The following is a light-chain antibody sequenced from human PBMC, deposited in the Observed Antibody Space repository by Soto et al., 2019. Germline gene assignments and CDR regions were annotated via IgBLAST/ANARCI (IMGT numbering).Light chain of an antibody. Sequence: EIVLTQSPGTLSLSPGERATLSCRASQSVNNNYLAWYQQKPGQPPKLLIFGPSSRAPGIPDRFSGSGSGTDFTLTITSLEPEDFAVYYCQQFGGSPPVTLGGGTKVEIK. CDR2: GPS. CDR3: QQFGGSPPVT. J-gene: IGKJ4*01. V-gene: IGKV3-20*01. CDR1: QSVNNNY.